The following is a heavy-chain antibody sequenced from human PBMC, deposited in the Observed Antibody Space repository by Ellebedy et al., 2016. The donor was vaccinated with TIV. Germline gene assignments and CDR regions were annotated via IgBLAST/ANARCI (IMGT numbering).Heavy chain of an antibody. V-gene: IGHV3-13*01. CDR3: ARATNCSEGACNFNAFDM. J-gene: IGHJ3*02. CDR2: IGTTGDT. Sequence: GESLKISCAASGFTFSGYDMHWVRQAPGKGLEWVSAIGTTGDTYYLGPVKGRFTISRENAKNSMFLQMNTRGAGDTAVYYCARATNCSEGACNFNAFDMWGQGTMVTVSS. CDR1: GFTFSGYD. D-gene: IGHD2-15*01.